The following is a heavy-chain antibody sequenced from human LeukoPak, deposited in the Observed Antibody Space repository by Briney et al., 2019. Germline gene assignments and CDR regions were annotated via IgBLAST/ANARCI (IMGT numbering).Heavy chain of an antibody. CDR2: IIPIFGTA. Sequence: SVKVSCKASGGTFSSYAISWVRQAPGQGLEWMGGIIPIFGTANYAQKFQGRVTITADESTSTAYMELSSLRSGGTAVYYCARDVRPCGSCSNWFDPWGQGTLVTVSS. CDR1: GGTFSSYA. D-gene: IGHD2-15*01. V-gene: IGHV1-69*13. CDR3: ARDVRPCGSCSNWFDP. J-gene: IGHJ5*02.